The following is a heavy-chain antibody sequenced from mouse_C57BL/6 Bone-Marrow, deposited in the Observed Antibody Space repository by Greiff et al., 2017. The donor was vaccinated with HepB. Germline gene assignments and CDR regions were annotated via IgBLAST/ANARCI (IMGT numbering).Heavy chain of an antibody. CDR2: ISSGSSTI. J-gene: IGHJ2*01. Sequence: EVKVVESGGGLVKPGGSLKLSCAASGFTFSDYGMHWVRQAPEKGLEWVAYISSGSSTIYYADTVKGRFTISRDNAKNTLFLQMTSLRSEDTAMYYCARGAVYYFDYWGPGTTLTVSS. CDR3: ARGAVYYFDY. CDR1: GFTFSDYG. V-gene: IGHV5-17*01.